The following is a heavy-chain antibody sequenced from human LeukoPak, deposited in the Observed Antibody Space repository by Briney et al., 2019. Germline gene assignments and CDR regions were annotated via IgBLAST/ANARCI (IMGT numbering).Heavy chain of an antibody. Sequence: GGSLRLSCAASGFTFSSYSMNWVRQAPGKGPECVANIKQDGSDKNYVDSVKGRFTISRDNAKNSLYLQMNSLRTEDTAVYYCVREGRTLGYWGQGTLVTVSS. CDR3: VREGRTLGY. J-gene: IGHJ4*02. CDR2: IKQDGSDK. CDR1: GFTFSSYS. V-gene: IGHV3-7*01.